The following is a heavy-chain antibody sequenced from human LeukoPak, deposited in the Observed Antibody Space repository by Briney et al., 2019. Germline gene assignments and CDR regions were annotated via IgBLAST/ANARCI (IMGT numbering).Heavy chain of an antibody. Sequence: PSQTLSLTCTVSGGSISSGSYYWSWIRQPAGKGLEWIGRIYTSGSTNYNPSLKSRVTISVDTSKNQFSLKLSSVTAADTAVYYCARNPGYSLGYGFDYWGQGTLVTVSS. V-gene: IGHV4-61*02. J-gene: IGHJ4*02. CDR1: GGSISSGSYY. CDR3: ARNPGYSLGYGFDY. D-gene: IGHD5-18*01. CDR2: IYTSGST.